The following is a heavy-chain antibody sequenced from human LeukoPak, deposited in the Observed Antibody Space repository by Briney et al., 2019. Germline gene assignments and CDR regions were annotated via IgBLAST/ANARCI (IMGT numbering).Heavy chain of an antibody. V-gene: IGHV3-53*01. CDR1: GFTVSSNY. D-gene: IGHD5-12*01. CDR2: IYSGGST. J-gene: IGHJ6*03. CDR3: ARTRPNSGYDRYYYYMDV. Sequence: GGSLTLSCAASGFTVSSNYMSWVRQAPGKGLEWVSVIYSGGSTYYADSVKGRFTISRDNSKNTLYLQMNSLRAEDTAVYYCARTRPNSGYDRYYYYMDVWGKGTTVTVSS.